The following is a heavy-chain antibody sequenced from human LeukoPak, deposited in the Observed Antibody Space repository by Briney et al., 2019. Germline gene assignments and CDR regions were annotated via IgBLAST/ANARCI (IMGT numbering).Heavy chain of an antibody. D-gene: IGHD5-12*01. J-gene: IGHJ4*02. V-gene: IGHV3-11*01. CDR2: ITSSGDDI. CDR1: GFTFSDYY. CDR3: ASDIVATSGDF. Sequence: GGSLRLSCAASGFTFSDYYMSWIRQAPGKGLEWVAYITSSGDDIYYADSVKGRFTISRDNAKNALFLRMSSPRVEDTATYYCASDIVATSGDFWGQGTLVSVSS.